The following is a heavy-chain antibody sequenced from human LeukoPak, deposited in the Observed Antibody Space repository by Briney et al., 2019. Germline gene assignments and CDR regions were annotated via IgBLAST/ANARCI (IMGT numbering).Heavy chain of an antibody. D-gene: IGHD3-22*01. CDR2: ISWDGGST. Sequence: GGSLRLSCAACGFTFDDYTMHLVRQAPGKGLEWVSLISWDGGSTYYADSVKGRFTISRDNSKNSLYLQMNSLRTEDTALYYCAKDIARGVVVITGIDYWGQGTLVTVSS. J-gene: IGHJ4*02. V-gene: IGHV3-43*01. CDR1: GFTFDDYT. CDR3: AKDIARGVVVITGIDY.